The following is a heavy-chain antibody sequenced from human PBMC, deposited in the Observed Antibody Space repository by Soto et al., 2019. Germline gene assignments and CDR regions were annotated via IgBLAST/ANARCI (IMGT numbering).Heavy chain of an antibody. Sequence: LSLTCAVYVGSFSGHYWSWIRQPPGKGPEWIGEINHTGSTNQNPSLKSRVSISVDTSKNQFFLKLRSVTAADTAVYYCARGISVIVGVQGDAPDKSSFDYWSQGTLVTVSS. V-gene: IGHV4-34*01. CDR1: VGSFSGHY. CDR2: INHTGST. D-gene: IGHD3-22*01. J-gene: IGHJ4*02. CDR3: ARGISVIVGVQGDAPDKSSFDY.